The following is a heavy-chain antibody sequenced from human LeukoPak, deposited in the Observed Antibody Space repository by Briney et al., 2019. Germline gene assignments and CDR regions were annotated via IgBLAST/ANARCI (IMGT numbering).Heavy chain of an antibody. CDR1: GFTFSSYA. CDR3: ASPAQGTTYYYDSSCYTLRY. V-gene: IGHV3-30-3*01. J-gene: IGHJ4*02. D-gene: IGHD3-22*01. CDR2: ISYDGSNK. Sequence: GGSLRLSCAASGFTFSSYAMHWVRQAPGKGLEWVAVISYDGSNKYYADSVKGRFTISRDNSKNTLYLQMNSLRAEDTAVYYCASPAQGTTYYYDSSCYTLRYWGQGTLVTVSS.